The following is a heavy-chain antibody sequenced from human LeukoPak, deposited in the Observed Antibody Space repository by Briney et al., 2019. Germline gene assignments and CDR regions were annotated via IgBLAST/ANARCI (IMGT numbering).Heavy chain of an antibody. D-gene: IGHD6-25*01. V-gene: IGHV3-74*01. Sequence: GRSLRLSCAASGFTFSSCWMHWVRQAPGKGLLWVSRINRDGSDSSYADSVKGRFTISRVNAKNTLYLQMNSLRAEDTAVYYCATVVGGYYPPVDGLDIWGQGTMVTVSS. CDR2: INRDGSDS. J-gene: IGHJ3*02. CDR1: GFTFSSCW. CDR3: ATVVGGYYPPVDGLDI.